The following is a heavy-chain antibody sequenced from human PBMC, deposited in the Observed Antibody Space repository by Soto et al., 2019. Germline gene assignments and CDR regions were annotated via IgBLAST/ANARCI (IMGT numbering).Heavy chain of an antibody. CDR1: GFTFSSYA. J-gene: IGHJ4*02. Sequence: QVQLVESGGGVVQPGRSLRLSCAASGFTFSSYAMHWVRQAPGKGLEWVAVISYDGSNKYYADSVKGRFTISRDNSKNTLYPQMNSLRAEDTAVYYCARGEFGIVATILDYWGQGTLVTVSS. D-gene: IGHD5-12*01. V-gene: IGHV3-30-3*01. CDR3: ARGEFGIVATILDY. CDR2: ISYDGSNK.